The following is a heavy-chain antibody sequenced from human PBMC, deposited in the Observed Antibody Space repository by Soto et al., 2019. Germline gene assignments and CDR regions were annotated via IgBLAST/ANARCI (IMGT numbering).Heavy chain of an antibody. Sequence: SETLSLTCAVYGGSFSGYYWSWIRQPPGKGLEWIGEINHSGSTNYNPSLKSRVTISVDTSKNQFSLKLSSVTAADTAVYYCASLGYYDPNSDYWGQGTLVTVSS. CDR1: GGSFSGYY. CDR3: ASLGYYDPNSDY. J-gene: IGHJ4*02. CDR2: INHSGST. D-gene: IGHD3-22*01. V-gene: IGHV4-34*01.